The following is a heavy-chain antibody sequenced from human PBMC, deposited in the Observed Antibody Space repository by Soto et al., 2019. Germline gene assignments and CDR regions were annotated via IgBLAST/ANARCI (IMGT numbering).Heavy chain of an antibody. CDR2: IYYSGST. J-gene: IGHJ6*02. D-gene: IGHD3-16*01. Sequence: SETLSFTCTVSGGSISSYYWSWIRQPPGKGLEWIGYIYYSGSTNYNPSLKSRVTISVDTSKNQFSLKLSSVTAADTAVYYCARVGGGYYYYYYGMDVWGQGTTVTVSS. CDR1: GGSISSYY. CDR3: ARVGGGYYYYYYGMDV. V-gene: IGHV4-59*01.